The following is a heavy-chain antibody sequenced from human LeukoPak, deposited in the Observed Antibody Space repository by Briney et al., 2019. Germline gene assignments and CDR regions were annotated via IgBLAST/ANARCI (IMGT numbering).Heavy chain of an antibody. V-gene: IGHV4-39*07. CDR2: IYYSGST. J-gene: IGHJ3*02. CDR1: GGSISSSSYY. D-gene: IGHD2-15*01. Sequence: SETLSLTCTVSGGSISSSSYYWGWIRQPPGKGLEWIGSIYYSGSTYYNPSLKSRVTISVDTSKNQFSLKLSSVTAADTAVYYCARDRIPGAFDIWGQGTMVTVSS. CDR3: ARDRIPGAFDI.